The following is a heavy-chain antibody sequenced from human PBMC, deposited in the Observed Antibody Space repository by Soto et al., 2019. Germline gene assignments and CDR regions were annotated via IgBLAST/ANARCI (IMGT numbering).Heavy chain of an antibody. D-gene: IGHD3-3*01. CDR1: GYTFTSYG. CDR2: ISAYNGNT. Sequence: ASVKVSCKASGYTFTSYGISWVRQAPGQGLEWMGWISAYNGNTNYAQKLQGRVTMTTDTSTSTAYMELRSLRSDDTAVYYCAATGRFLEWKNWFDPWGQGTLVTVSS. CDR3: AATGRFLEWKNWFDP. J-gene: IGHJ5*02. V-gene: IGHV1-18*01.